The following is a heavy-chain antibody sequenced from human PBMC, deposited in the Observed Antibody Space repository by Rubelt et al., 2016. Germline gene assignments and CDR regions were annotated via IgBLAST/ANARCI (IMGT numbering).Heavy chain of an antibody. J-gene: IGHJ3*02. CDR3: ARDQLALYAFDI. D-gene: IGHD1-1*01. V-gene: IGHV1-18*01. Sequence: QVQLVQSGAEVKKPGASVKVSCKASGYTFTSYGISWVRQSPGHGLEWMGWISRYDGNTNYAQKLQGRVNMTTDTSTSTAYMELRSLRSDDTAVYFCARDQLALYAFDIWGQGTMVTVSS. CDR2: ISRYDGNT. CDR1: GYTFTSYG.